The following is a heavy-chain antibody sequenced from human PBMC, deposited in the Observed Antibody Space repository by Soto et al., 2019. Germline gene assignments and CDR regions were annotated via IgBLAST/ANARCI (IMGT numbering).Heavy chain of an antibody. CDR2: ISGSGGST. D-gene: IGHD3-10*01. Sequence: EVQLLESGGGLVQPGGSLRLSCAASGFTFSSYAMSWVRQAPGKGLEWVSAISGSGGSTYYADSVKGRFTISRDNSKNTLYLQMNSLRAEDTAVYYCAKGRRKLWFGETPHFDYWGQGTLVTVSS. CDR3: AKGRRKLWFGETPHFDY. V-gene: IGHV3-23*01. CDR1: GFTFSSYA. J-gene: IGHJ4*02.